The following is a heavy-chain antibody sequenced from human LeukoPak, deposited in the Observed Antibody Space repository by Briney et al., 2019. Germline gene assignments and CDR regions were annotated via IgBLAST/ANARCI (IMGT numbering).Heavy chain of an antibody. CDR3: ARGPPTDYYDSSGFYYVFDY. D-gene: IGHD3-22*01. J-gene: IGHJ4*02. V-gene: IGHV4-34*01. CDR2: INHSGST. CDR1: GGSFSGYY. Sequence: SETLSLTCAVYGGSFSGYYWSWIRQPPGKGLEWIGEINHSGSTNYNPSLRSRVTISVDTSKNQFSLKLSSVTAADTAVYFCARGPPTDYYDSSGFYYVFDYWGQGTLVTVSS.